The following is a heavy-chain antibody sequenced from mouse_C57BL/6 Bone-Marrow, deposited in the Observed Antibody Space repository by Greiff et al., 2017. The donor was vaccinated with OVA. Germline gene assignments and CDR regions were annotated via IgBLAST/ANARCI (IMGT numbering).Heavy chain of an antibody. Sequence: QVQLQQPGAELVKPGASVKMSCKASGYTFTSYWITWLKQRPGPGLEWIGDIYPGSGSTNYNEKFKSKATLTVDTASSTACMQLSSLTSVDSAVYYCARTFYYYGSSWDYWGQGTTLTVSS. D-gene: IGHD1-1*01. V-gene: IGHV1-55*01. J-gene: IGHJ2*01. CDR1: GYTFTSYW. CDR3: ARTFYYYGSSWDY. CDR2: IYPGSGST.